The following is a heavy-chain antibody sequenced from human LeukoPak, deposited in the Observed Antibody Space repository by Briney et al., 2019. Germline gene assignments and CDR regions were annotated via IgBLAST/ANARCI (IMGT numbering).Heavy chain of an antibody. CDR3: AKAPHFDFWSGYSYYFDY. CDR2: LSGSGGNT. CDR1: NFILSTYA. Sequence: GGSLRLSCSASNFILSTYAMSWFRQAPGKALGWVASLSGSGGNTYYAESVKGRFTISRDISRDTVHLQMNSLRAEDTAVYYCAKAPHFDFWSGYSYYFDYWGRGTLVTVSS. V-gene: IGHV3-23*01. J-gene: IGHJ4*02. D-gene: IGHD3-3*01.